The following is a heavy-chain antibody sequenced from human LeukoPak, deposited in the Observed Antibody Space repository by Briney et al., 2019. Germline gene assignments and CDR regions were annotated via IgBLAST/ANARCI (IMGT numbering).Heavy chain of an antibody. J-gene: IGHJ5*02. V-gene: IGHV1-46*01. CDR1: GYTFTSYY. D-gene: IGHD2-21*02. CDR3: ARGGIVVVTAMGNWFDP. Sequence: GASVKVSCKASGYTFTSYYMHWVRQAPGQGLEWMGIINPSGGSTSYAQKFQGRVTMTRDTSTSTVYMELSSLRPEDTAVYYCARGGIVVVTAMGNWFDPWGQGTLVTVSS. CDR2: INPSGGST.